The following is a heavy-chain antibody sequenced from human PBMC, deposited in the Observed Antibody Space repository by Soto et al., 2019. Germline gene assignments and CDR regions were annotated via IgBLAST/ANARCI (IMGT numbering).Heavy chain of an antibody. Sequence: GGSLRLSCAASGFTFSSYWMSWVRQAPGKGLEWVANIKQDGSEKYYVDSVKGRFTISRDNAKNSLYLQMNSLRAEDTAVYYCARSNLLSDIVVVPAVFDPWGQGTLVTVSS. V-gene: IGHV3-7*01. CDR1: GFTFSSYW. J-gene: IGHJ5*02. CDR2: IKQDGSEK. D-gene: IGHD2-2*01. CDR3: ARSNLLSDIVVVPAVFDP.